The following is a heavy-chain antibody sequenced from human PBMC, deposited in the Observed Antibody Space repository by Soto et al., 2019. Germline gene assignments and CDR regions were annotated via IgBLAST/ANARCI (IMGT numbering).Heavy chain of an antibody. D-gene: IGHD4-17*01. J-gene: IGHJ6*02. CDR3: ARMNADSDSHYYAMDV. Sequence: SGATLVNPTDTLTLTGTISGFSLVNGVMVLSWIRHPPLGALEWLAHFFSDVDRSDSTSMQSRLTMSQDTSGTQVVLTMTNMDPQDTGTYFCARMNADSDSHYYAMDVWGPGTPVTVSS. V-gene: IGHV2-26*03. CDR2: FFSDVDR. CDR1: GFSLVNGVMV.